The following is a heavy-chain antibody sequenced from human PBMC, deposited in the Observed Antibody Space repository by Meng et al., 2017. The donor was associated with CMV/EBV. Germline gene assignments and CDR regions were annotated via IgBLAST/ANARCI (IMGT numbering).Heavy chain of an antibody. V-gene: IGHV4-34*01. CDR2: INHSGST. CDR3: ARGSKDAFGLRWNWFDP. CDR1: GGSFSGDY. Sequence: SETLSLTCAVYGGSFSGDYWSWIRQPPGKGLEWIGEINHSGSTNYNPSLKSRVTISVDTSKNQFSLKLSSVTAADTAVYYCARGSKDAFGLRWNWFDPWGQGTLVTVSS. J-gene: IGHJ5*02. D-gene: IGHD4-23*01.